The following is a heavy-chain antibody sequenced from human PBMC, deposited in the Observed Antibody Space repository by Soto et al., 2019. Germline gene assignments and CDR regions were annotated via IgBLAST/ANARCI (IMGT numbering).Heavy chain of an antibody. Sequence: PSETLSLTCTVSGGSISSYYLSWIRQPPGKGLEWIGYIYYSGSTNYNPSLKSRVTISVDTSKNQFSLKLSSVTAADTAVYYCARDRTPEGWLWFDPWGQGTLVTVYS. D-gene: IGHD2-15*01. CDR3: ARDRTPEGWLWFDP. J-gene: IGHJ5*02. V-gene: IGHV4-59*01. CDR1: GGSISSYY. CDR2: IYYSGST.